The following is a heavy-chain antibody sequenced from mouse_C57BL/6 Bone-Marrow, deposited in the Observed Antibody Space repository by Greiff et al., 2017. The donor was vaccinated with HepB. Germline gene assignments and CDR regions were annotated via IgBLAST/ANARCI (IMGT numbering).Heavy chain of an antibody. V-gene: IGHV10-1*01. Sequence: DVMLVESGGGLVQPKGSLKLSCAASGFSFNTYAMNWVRQAPGKGLEWVARIRSKSNNYATYYADSVKDRFTISRDDSESMLYLQMNNLKTEDTAMYYWVSYSTLFAYWGQGTLVTVSA. J-gene: IGHJ3*01. CDR1: GFSFNTYA. CDR2: IRSKSNNYAT. CDR3: VSYSTLFAY. D-gene: IGHD2-5*01.